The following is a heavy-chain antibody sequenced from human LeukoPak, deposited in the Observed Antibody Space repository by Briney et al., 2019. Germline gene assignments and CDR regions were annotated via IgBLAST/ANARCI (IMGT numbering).Heavy chain of an antibody. J-gene: IGHJ5*02. V-gene: IGHV1-8*01. CDR3: ARGPYSSSWFQPIDP. Sequence: ASVKVSCKASGYTFTSYDINWVRQATGQGLEWTGWMNPNSGNTGYAQKFQGRVTMTRNTSISTAYMELSSLRSEDTAVYYCARGPYSSSWFQPIDPWGQGTLVTVSS. D-gene: IGHD6-13*01. CDR2: MNPNSGNT. CDR1: GYTFTSYD.